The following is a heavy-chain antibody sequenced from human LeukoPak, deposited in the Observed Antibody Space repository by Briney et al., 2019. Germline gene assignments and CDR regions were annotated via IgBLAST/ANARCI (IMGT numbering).Heavy chain of an antibody. D-gene: IGHD6-13*01. CDR1: GFTFRNYW. CDR3: AGVSSSWYNWFDP. V-gene: IGHV3-21*01. CDR2: ISSSSSYI. J-gene: IGHJ5*02. Sequence: GGSLRLSCAASGFTFRNYWMSWVRQAPGKGLEWVSSISSSSSYIYYADSVKGRFTISRDNAKNSLYLQMNSLRAGDTAVYYCAGVSSSWYNWFDPWGQGTLVTVSS.